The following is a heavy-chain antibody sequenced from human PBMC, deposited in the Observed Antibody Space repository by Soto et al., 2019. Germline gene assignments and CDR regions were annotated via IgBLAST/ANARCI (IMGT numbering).Heavy chain of an antibody. CDR1: GYAFTSYG. V-gene: IGHV1-18*01. D-gene: IGHD2-15*01. J-gene: IGHJ4*02. CDR2: ISAYNGNT. Sequence: QVQLVQSGAEVKKPGASVKVSCKASGYAFTSYGISWVRQAPGQGLEWMGWISAYNGNTNYAQKLQGRVTMTTDTSTSTAYMELRSLRSDDTAVYYCARDSLIVVVVAAGRYFDYWGQGTLVTVSS. CDR3: ARDSLIVVVVAAGRYFDY.